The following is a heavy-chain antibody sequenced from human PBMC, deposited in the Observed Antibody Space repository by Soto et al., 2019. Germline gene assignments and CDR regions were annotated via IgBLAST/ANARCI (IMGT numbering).Heavy chain of an antibody. CDR1: GCTFISYS. CDR2: ISSSSSYI. V-gene: IGHV3-21*01. D-gene: IGHD4-17*01. CDR3: ARGLANDYGDYADAFDI. Sequence: VPLRLPWAASGCTFISYSMNWVRQAPGKGLEWVSSISSSSSYIYYADSVKGRFTISRDNAKNSLYLQMNSLRAEDTAVYYCARGLANDYGDYADAFDIWGQGTMVTVSS. J-gene: IGHJ3*02.